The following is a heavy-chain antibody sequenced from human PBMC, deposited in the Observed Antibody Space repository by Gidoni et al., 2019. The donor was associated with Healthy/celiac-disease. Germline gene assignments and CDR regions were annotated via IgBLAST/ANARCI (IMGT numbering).Heavy chain of an antibody. Sequence: EVQLVESGGGLVKPGGSLRLSCAASGFTFSSYSMNWVRQAPGKGLEWVSSISSSSSYIYYADSVKGRFTISRDNAKNSLYLQMNSLRAEDTAVYYCARGITMIPSAFDIWGQGTMVTVSS. CDR1: GFTFSSYS. CDR3: ARGITMIPSAFDI. J-gene: IGHJ3*02. D-gene: IGHD3-22*01. CDR2: ISSSSSYI. V-gene: IGHV3-21*01.